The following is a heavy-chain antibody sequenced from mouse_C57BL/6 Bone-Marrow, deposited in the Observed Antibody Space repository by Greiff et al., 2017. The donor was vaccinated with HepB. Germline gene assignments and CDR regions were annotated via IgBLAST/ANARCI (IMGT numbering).Heavy chain of an antibody. D-gene: IGHD3-2*02. CDR2: FYPGSGSI. CDR1: GYTFTEYT. Sequence: QVHVKQSGAELVKPGASVKLSCKASGYTFTEYTIHWVKQRSGQGLEWIGWFYPGSGSIKYNEKFKDKATWTADKSSSTVYMELSRLTSEDSAVYFCARHPYSSGYGYAMDYWGQGTSVTVSS. CDR3: ARHPYSSGYGYAMDY. V-gene: IGHV1-62-2*01. J-gene: IGHJ4*01.